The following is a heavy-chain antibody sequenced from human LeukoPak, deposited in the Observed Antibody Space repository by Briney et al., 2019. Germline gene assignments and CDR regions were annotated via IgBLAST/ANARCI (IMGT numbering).Heavy chain of an antibody. Sequence: PGGSLRLSCAASGFTFSSYGMHWVRQAPGKGLEWVAVIWYDGSNKYYADSVKGRFTISRDSSKNTLYLQMNSLRAEDTAVYYCARDTSVVGATPGSLGYWGQGTLVTVSS. V-gene: IGHV3-33*01. CDR1: GFTFSSYG. J-gene: IGHJ4*02. CDR3: ARDTSVVGATPGSLGY. CDR2: IWYDGSNK. D-gene: IGHD1-26*01.